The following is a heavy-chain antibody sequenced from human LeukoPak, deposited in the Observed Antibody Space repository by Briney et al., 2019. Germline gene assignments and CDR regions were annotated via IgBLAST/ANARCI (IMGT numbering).Heavy chain of an antibody. CDR3: ARSPSRQNWIASLYKWFDP. CDR1: GQSFSGYF. V-gene: IGHV4-34*01. CDR2: INHRGDT. Sequence: SETLSLTCAVHGQSFSGYFWSWIRQPPGKGLKWIGEINHRGDTNYNPSLKSRVTILLDTSNNQFSVRLTSVTAADTAVYYCARSPSRQNWIASLYKWFDPWGQGTLVTVAS. J-gene: IGHJ5*02. D-gene: IGHD2-2*03.